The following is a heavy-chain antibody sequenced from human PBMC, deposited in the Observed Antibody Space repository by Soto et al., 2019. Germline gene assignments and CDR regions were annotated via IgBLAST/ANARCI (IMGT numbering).Heavy chain of an antibody. D-gene: IGHD3-16*01. J-gene: IGHJ4*02. Sequence: QVQLVQSGAEVKKPGSSVKVSCKASGGTFSSYAISWVRQAPGQGLEWMGGIIPIFGTANYAQKFQGRVTITADESTITAYMELSILRSEDTAVYYCARGGSWLQITPLFDFWGQGTLVTVSS. V-gene: IGHV1-69*01. CDR2: IIPIFGTA. CDR3: ARGGSWLQITPLFDF. CDR1: GGTFSSYA.